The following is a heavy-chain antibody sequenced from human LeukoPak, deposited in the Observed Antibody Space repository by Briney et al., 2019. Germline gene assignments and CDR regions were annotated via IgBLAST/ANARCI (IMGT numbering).Heavy chain of an antibody. CDR3: ARDSGRPRGSSGSKPHHAFDI. J-gene: IGHJ3*02. D-gene: IGHD3-22*01. Sequence: GGSLRLSCAASGFTFSSYDMHWVRQATGKGLEWVSAIGTAGDTYYPGSVKGRFTISRENAKNSLYLQMNSLRAGDTAVYYCARDSGRPRGSSGSKPHHAFDIWGQGTMVTVSS. CDR1: GFTFSSYD. V-gene: IGHV3-13*01. CDR2: IGTAGDT.